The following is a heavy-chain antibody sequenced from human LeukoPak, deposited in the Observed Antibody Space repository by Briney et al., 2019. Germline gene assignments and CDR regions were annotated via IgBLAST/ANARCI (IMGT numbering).Heavy chain of an antibody. Sequence: ASVKVSCKASGYTFTSYGISWVRQAPGQGLEWMGWISAYNGNTNYAQKLQGRVTMTTDTSTSTAYMELRSLRSDDTAVYYCVRDGNLDYDSSGYYYWGQGTLVTVSS. CDR1: GYTFTSYG. V-gene: IGHV1-18*01. J-gene: IGHJ4*02. CDR2: ISAYNGNT. CDR3: VRDGNLDYDSSGYYY. D-gene: IGHD3-22*01.